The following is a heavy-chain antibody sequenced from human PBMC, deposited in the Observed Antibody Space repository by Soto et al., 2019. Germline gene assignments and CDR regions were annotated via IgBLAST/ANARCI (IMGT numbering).Heavy chain of an antibody. V-gene: IGHV3-15*07. CDR2: IKTRTDGGTT. Sequence: GGSLRLSCAASGFAFSNAWMNWVRQAPGKGLEWVGRIKTRTDGGTTDYAAPVKGRFIISRDDSKNTLYLQMNSLKTEDTAVYYCTTAPSIVVFIDYWGQGTLVTVSS. J-gene: IGHJ4*02. CDR1: GFAFSNAW. CDR3: TTAPSIVVFIDY. D-gene: IGHD3-22*01.